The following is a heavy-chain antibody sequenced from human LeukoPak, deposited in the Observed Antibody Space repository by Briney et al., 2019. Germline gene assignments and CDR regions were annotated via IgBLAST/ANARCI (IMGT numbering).Heavy chain of an antibody. CDR1: GGSISSSSYY. V-gene: IGHV4-39*01. CDR3: ARPVPDYYDSHGVTYYYDY. CDR2: IYYSGST. J-gene: IGHJ4*02. D-gene: IGHD3-22*01. Sequence: SETLSLTCTVSGGSISSSSYYWGWIRQPAGKGLEWIGSIYYSGSTYYNPSLNSRVTISVDTSKNQFSLKLSSVTAADTAVYYCARPVPDYYDSHGVTYYYDYWGQGTLVTVSS.